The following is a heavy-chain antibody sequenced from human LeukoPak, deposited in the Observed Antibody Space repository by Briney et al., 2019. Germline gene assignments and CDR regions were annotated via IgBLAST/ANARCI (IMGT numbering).Heavy chain of an antibody. D-gene: IGHD3-3*01. V-gene: IGHV1-8*01. CDR2: MNPNSGDT. CDR1: GYTFITYD. CDR3: ARVFGGTEIGF. J-gene: IGHJ4*02. Sequence: ASVKVSCKASGYTFITYDINWVRQATGQGREWMGWMNPNSGDTGYSQKFQGRLIMTRNTSINTAYMELSSLRSDDTAVYYCARVFGGTEIGFGGQGTLVTVSS.